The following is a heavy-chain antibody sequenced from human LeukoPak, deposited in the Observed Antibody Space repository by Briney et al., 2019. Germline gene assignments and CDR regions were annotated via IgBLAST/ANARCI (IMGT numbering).Heavy chain of an antibody. Sequence: ASVKVSCKASGYTFTSYGISWVRQAPGQGLEWMGWISAYNGNTNYAQKLQGRVTMTTDTSTSTAYMELSSLRSEDTAVYYCARDRDRDGYSHDAFDIWGQGTMVTVSS. J-gene: IGHJ3*02. CDR3: ARDRDRDGYSHDAFDI. D-gene: IGHD5-24*01. V-gene: IGHV1-18*01. CDR1: GYTFTSYG. CDR2: ISAYNGNT.